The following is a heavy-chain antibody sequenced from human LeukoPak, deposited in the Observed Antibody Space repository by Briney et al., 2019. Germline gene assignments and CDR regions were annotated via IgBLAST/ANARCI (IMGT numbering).Heavy chain of an antibody. CDR2: IKQDGSEK. Sequence: PGGSLRLSCAASGFTFSSYWMNWVRQAPGKGLEWVANIKQDGSEKYYVDSVKGRFTISRDNAKNSLYLQMNSLRAEDTAVYYCARDTTPYYYDSSGYYYDYWGQGTLVTVSS. CDR1: GFTFSSYW. D-gene: IGHD3-22*01. CDR3: ARDTTPYYYDSSGYYYDY. J-gene: IGHJ4*02. V-gene: IGHV3-7*01.